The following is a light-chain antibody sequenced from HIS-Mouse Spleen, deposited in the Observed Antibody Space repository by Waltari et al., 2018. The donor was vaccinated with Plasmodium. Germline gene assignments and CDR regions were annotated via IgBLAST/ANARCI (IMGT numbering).Light chain of an antibody. J-gene: IGLJ2*01. V-gene: IGLV2-8*01. CDR3: SSYAGSNNLV. Sequence: QSALTQPPSASGSPGQSVTISCTGTSSDVGGYNYFSWYQQHPGKAPKLMSYEVSKLPSGVPDRVSGSKSGNTASLTVSGLQAEDEADYYCSSYAGSNNLVFGGGTKLTVL. CDR1: SSDVGGYNY. CDR2: EVS.